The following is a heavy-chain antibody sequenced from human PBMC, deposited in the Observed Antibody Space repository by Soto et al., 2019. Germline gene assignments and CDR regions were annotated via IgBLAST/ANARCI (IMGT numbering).Heavy chain of an antibody. CDR3: GRGDTGAFDL. Sequence: EVQLVESEGGLVQPGGSLRLSCAASGFTFSYYWMHWVRQAPGQGLVWVSRIHSDGSSTTYADSVKGRFTISRDNAKNTLSLQMNSLRAEDTAVYYCGRGDTGAFDLWGQGTMVTVSS. CDR2: IHSDGSST. CDR1: GFTFSYYW. V-gene: IGHV3-74*01. D-gene: IGHD2-21*02. J-gene: IGHJ3*01.